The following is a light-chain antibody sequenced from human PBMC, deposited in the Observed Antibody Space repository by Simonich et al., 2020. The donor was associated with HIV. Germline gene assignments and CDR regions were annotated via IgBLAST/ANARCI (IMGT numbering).Light chain of an antibody. Sequence: DIVMTQSPDSLAVSLGERATINCKSSQSVLYSSNNKNYLVWYQQKPGQPPKLLIYWASTRESGVTDRFSGSGSGTDFTLTISSLQPEDFATYYCQQANSFPLTFGGGTKVEIK. CDR3: QQANSFPLT. J-gene: IGKJ4*01. CDR2: WAS. V-gene: IGKV4-1*01. CDR1: QSVLYSSNNKNY.